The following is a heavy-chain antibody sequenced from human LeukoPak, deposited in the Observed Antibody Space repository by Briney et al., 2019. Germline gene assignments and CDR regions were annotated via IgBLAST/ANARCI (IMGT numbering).Heavy chain of an antibody. D-gene: IGHD3-22*01. J-gene: IGHJ4*02. Sequence: GRSLRLSCAASGFTFSSYGMHWVRQAPGKGLEWVAVIWNDGSEIYYADSVKGRFTISRDNAKNSLYLQMNSLRAEDTALYHCARRGYDSSGYSLPFDYWGQGALVTVSS. CDR1: GFTFSSYG. CDR2: IWNDGSEI. CDR3: ARRGYDSSGYSLPFDY. V-gene: IGHV3-33*01.